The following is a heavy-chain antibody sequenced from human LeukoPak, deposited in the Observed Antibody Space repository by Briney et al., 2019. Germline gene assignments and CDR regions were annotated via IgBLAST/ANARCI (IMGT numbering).Heavy chain of an antibody. CDR2: ISGSGGST. V-gene: IGHV3-23*01. J-gene: IGHJ4*02. Sequence: PGGSLRLSCAASGFTFSSYAMSWVRQAPGKGLEWVSAISGSGGSTYYADSVKGRFTISRDNSKNTLYLQMNSLRAEDTAVYFCAKDRSIAAGGTVSEIDSWGQGTLVTVSS. D-gene: IGHD6-13*01. CDR3: AKDRSIAAGGTVSEIDS. CDR1: GFTFSSYA.